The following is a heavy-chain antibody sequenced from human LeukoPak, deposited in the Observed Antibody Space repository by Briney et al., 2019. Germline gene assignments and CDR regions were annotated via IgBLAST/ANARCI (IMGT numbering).Heavy chain of an antibody. Sequence: SQTLSLTCTVSGGSISGGDYYWGWIRQPPGTGREWIGYIFYSGSTYYNPSLKSRVTISVDTSKNQFSLKLSSVTAADTAVYYCARDNSGYSYIDYWGQGTLVTVSS. J-gene: IGHJ4*02. CDR2: IFYSGST. D-gene: IGHD3-22*01. CDR1: GGSISGGDYY. V-gene: IGHV4-30-4*01. CDR3: ARDNSGYSYIDY.